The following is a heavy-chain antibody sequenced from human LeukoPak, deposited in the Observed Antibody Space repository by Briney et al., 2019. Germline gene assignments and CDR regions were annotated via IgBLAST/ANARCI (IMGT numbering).Heavy chain of an antibody. CDR1: GYTFSRYG. Sequence: VASVKVSRKASGYTFSRYGISWVRQAPGQGLEWMGWISAYNGNTNYAQKLQGTVTMTTDTSTSTAYMEVRSLTSDDTAVYYCARLAVAGNYWGQGTLVTVSS. V-gene: IGHV1-18*01. J-gene: IGHJ4*02. CDR2: ISAYNGNT. CDR3: ARLAVAGNY. D-gene: IGHD6-19*01.